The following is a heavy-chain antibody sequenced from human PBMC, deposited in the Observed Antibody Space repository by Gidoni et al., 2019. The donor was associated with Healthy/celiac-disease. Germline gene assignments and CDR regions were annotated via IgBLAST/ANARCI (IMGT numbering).Heavy chain of an antibody. CDR3: ARVRGGPYYYDSSGHGGLNY. V-gene: IGHV1-2*02. J-gene: IGHJ4*02. CDR2: INPNSGGT. D-gene: IGHD3-22*01. CDR1: GYTFSGYY. Sequence: QVQLVQSVAEVKKPGAAVKVSCKASGYTFSGYYMPWVRQAPGKGLEWMGWINPNSGGTNYAQKFQGRVTMTRDTSISTAYMELSRLRSDDTAVYYCARVRGGPYYYDSSGHGGLNYWGQGTLVTVSS.